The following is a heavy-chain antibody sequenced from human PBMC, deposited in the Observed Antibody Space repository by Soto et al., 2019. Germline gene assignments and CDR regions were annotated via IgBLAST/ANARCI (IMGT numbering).Heavy chain of an antibody. J-gene: IGHJ6*02. D-gene: IGHD3-22*01. CDR1: GFTFSDYY. CDR2: ISSSGSTI. Sequence: QVQLVESGGGLVKPGGSLRLSCAASGFTFSDYYMSWIRQAPGKGLEWVSHISSSGSTIYYADSVKGRFTISRDNAKNSLYRQMNILRAEDSAVYYCARQKAWTGEWLSLYAPGMDVWGQGTTVTVSS. CDR3: ARQKAWTGEWLSLYAPGMDV. V-gene: IGHV3-11*01.